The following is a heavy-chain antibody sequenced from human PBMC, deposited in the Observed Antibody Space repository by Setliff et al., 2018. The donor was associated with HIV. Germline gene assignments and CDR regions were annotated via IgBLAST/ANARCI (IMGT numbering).Heavy chain of an antibody. V-gene: IGHV4-34*01. J-gene: IGHJ4*02. D-gene: IGHD3-3*01. CDR2: ITDSGST. CDR1: GGSFSGYY. Sequence: SETLSLTCAVYGGSFSGYYWSWIRQPPGKGLEWIGEITDSGSTNYTPSLKSRVTISVDTSKNQFSLKLSSVTAADTAVYYCAGSWSGYPLSFGYWGQGTLVTVSS. CDR3: AGSWSGYPLSFGY.